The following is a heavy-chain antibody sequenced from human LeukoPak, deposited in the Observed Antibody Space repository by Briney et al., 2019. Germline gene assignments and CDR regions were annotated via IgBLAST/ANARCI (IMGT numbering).Heavy chain of an antibody. V-gene: IGHV1-8*01. CDR2: MNPKSGNT. CDR1: GYTFTSYD. Sequence: ASVKVSCKASGYTFTSYDINWVQPATGQGLGWMGWMNPKSGNTGYAQKLQGRVTMTRNTSISTAYMELSSLRSEDTAAYYCARGLVDIALVPAAKNRFDPWGQGTLVTVSS. J-gene: IGHJ5*02. CDR3: ARGLVDIALVPAAKNRFDP. D-gene: IGHD2-2*03.